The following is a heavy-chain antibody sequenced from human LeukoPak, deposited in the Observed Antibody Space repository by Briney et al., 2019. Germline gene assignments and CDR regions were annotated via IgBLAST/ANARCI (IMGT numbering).Heavy chain of an antibody. CDR3: AKDFRYQWLAHYFDY. Sequence: GGSLRLSCAASGFTFSSYGMHWVRQAPGKGLEWVAVISYDGSNKYYAGSVKGRFTISRDNSENTLYLQMNSLRAEDTAVYYCAKDFRYQWLAHYFDYWGQGTLVTVSS. CDR1: GFTFSSYG. V-gene: IGHV3-30*18. CDR2: ISYDGSNK. D-gene: IGHD6-19*01. J-gene: IGHJ4*02.